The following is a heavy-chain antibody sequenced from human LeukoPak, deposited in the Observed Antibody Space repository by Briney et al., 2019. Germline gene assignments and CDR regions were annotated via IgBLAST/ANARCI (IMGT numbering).Heavy chain of an antibody. CDR3: ATDLGSSRPNF. Sequence: GGSLRLSCAASGFSFSTYWMSWVRQAPGKGLEWVANIKQDGSEKYYVDSAKGRFTISRDNAKNSLYLQMNSLRAEDTAVYYCATDLGSSRPNFWGQRILVTVSS. V-gene: IGHV3-7*01. D-gene: IGHD6-13*01. CDR1: GFSFSTYW. CDR2: IKQDGSEK. J-gene: IGHJ4*02.